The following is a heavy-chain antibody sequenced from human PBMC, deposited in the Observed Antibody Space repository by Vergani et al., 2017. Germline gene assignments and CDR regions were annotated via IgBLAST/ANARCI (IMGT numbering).Heavy chain of an antibody. Sequence: VQLLESGGGLVQPGGSLRLSCAASGFTFSSYAMSWVRQVPGKGLEWIGYIYYSGSTNYNPSLKSRVTISVDTSKNQFSLKLSSVTAADTAVYYCARDWGYWGQGTLVTVSS. D-gene: IGHD3-16*01. J-gene: IGHJ4*02. CDR1: GFTFSSYA. V-gene: IGHV4-59*01. CDR2: IYYSGST. CDR3: ARDWGY.